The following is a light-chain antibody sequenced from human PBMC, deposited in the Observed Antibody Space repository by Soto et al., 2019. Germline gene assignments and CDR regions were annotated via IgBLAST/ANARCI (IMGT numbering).Light chain of an antibody. CDR3: QHYNNWPRT. V-gene: IGKV3-15*01. Sequence: DIVMTQSPATLSVSPGERATLSCRASQSVNRNLAWYQQKPGQAPRLLIYDASTRAAGIPARFSGSGSGTEFTLTISSLQSEDFAVYYCQHYNNWPRTFGQGTKVEIK. CDR2: DAS. J-gene: IGKJ1*01. CDR1: QSVNRN.